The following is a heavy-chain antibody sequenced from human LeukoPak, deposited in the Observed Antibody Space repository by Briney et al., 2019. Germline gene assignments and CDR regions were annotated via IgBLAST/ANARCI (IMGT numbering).Heavy chain of an antibody. J-gene: IGHJ5*02. CDR2: IYPGDSDT. Sequence: GESLKISCKGSGYSFTSYWIGWVRQMPGKGLEWMGIIYPGDSDTRYSPSFQGQVTISAHKSISTAYLQWSSLKASDTAMYYCARRPTYDSSGYYPNWFDPWGQGTLVTVSS. CDR1: GYSFTSYW. D-gene: IGHD3-22*01. V-gene: IGHV5-51*01. CDR3: ARRPTYDSSGYYPNWFDP.